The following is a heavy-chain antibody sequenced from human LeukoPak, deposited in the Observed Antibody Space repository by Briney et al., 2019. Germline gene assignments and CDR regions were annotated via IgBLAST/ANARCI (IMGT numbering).Heavy chain of an antibody. CDR1: GFTFSNAW. D-gene: IGHD7-27*01. Sequence: GGSLRLSCAASGFTFSNAWMSWVRQAPGKGLEWVGRIKSKTDGGTTDYAAPVNGRFTISRDDSKNTLYLQMNSLKTEDTAVYYCTTERRTGPDAFDIWGQGTMVTVSS. CDR2: IKSKTDGGTT. CDR3: TTERRTGPDAFDI. J-gene: IGHJ3*02. V-gene: IGHV3-15*01.